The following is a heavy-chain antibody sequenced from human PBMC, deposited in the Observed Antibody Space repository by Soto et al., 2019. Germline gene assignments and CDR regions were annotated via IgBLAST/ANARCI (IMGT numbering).Heavy chain of an antibody. Sequence: QVQLVQSGAEVKKPGSSVKVSCKASGGTFSSYAISWVRQAPGQGLEWMGGIIPIFGTANYAQKFQGRVTITADESTSTAYMELSSLRSEDTAVYYCARAKIDVLRYFDWGAGAGDCDYWGQGTLVTVSS. CDR2: IIPIFGTA. J-gene: IGHJ4*02. CDR3: ARAKIDVLRYFDWGAGAGDCDY. CDR1: GGTFSSYA. V-gene: IGHV1-69*01. D-gene: IGHD3-9*01.